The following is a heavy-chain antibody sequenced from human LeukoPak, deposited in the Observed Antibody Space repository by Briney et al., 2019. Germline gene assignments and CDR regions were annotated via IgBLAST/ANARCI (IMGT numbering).Heavy chain of an antibody. D-gene: IGHD5-12*01. Sequence: SETLSLTCAVYGGSFSGYYWSWIRQPPGKGLEWIGEINYSGSTNYNPSLKSRVTISVDTSKNQFSLKLSSVTAADTAVYYCARVATTQYYFDYWGQGTLVTVST. V-gene: IGHV4-34*01. CDR3: ARVATTQYYFDY. CDR1: GGSFSGYY. CDR2: INYSGST. J-gene: IGHJ4*02.